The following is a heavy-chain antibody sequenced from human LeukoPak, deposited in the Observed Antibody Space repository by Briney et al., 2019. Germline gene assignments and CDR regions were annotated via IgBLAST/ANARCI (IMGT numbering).Heavy chain of an antibody. CDR2: IYSGGST. V-gene: IGHV4-4*09. CDR3: ARRVAATGMVDS. Sequence: SETLSLTCTVSGGSMSGYYWRWIRQPPGKGLEWIGNIYSGGSTKYNPSLESRVTISIDTSKRQFSLNLSSVTAADTAVYYCARRVAATGMVDSWGQGTLVTVSS. CDR1: GGSMSGYY. J-gene: IGHJ4*02. D-gene: IGHD6-25*01.